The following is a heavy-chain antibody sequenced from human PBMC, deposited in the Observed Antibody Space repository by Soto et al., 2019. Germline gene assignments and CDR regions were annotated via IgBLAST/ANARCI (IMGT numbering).Heavy chain of an antibody. V-gene: IGHV3-23*01. CDR2: ISGSGGTI. Sequence: PVGSLRLSCTTSGFTFSSYAMDWVRQAPGKGLEWVSAISGSGGTIYYADSVKGRFTISRDNSKNTLYLQMNSLRAEDTAVYYCAKESAGISIVGAFDIWGQGTMVTVSS. CDR3: AKESAGISIVGAFDI. J-gene: IGHJ3*02. D-gene: IGHD1-26*01. CDR1: GFTFSSYA.